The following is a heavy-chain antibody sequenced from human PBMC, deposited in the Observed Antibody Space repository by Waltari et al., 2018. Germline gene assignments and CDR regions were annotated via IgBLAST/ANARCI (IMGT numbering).Heavy chain of an antibody. V-gene: IGHV2-5*02. J-gene: IGHJ4*02. CDR3: AHNGGEGYFEY. Sequence: QITLKESGPTLVKPTQTLTLTCTFSGFSLTSGVAVGWIRQPPGKALEWLALIYWDDTRFYRPSLETRLTITKDAANNQAVLTMTNMGPVDTGTYLCAHNGGEGYFEYWGQGIPVTVSS. CDR2: IYWDDTR. CDR1: GFSLTSGVA.